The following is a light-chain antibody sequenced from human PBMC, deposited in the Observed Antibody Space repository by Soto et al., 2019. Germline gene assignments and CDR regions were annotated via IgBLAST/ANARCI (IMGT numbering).Light chain of an antibody. Sequence: DIQMTQSPSAMSASVGDRVTITCRASQGISSYLAWFQQKPGKVPKRLIYDASSLESGVPSRFSGSGSGTEFITPISSLQPADFATYYCLQHNSYHLTFGGGTEVEIK. CDR1: QGISSY. CDR2: DAS. CDR3: LQHNSYHLT. J-gene: IGKJ4*01. V-gene: IGKV1-17*03.